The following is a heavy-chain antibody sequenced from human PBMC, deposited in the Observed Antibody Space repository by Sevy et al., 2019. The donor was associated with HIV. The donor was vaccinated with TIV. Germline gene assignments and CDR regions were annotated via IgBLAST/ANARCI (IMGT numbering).Heavy chain of an antibody. D-gene: IGHD4-17*01. J-gene: IGHJ4*02. Sequence: GGSLRLSCAASGFTFSSYAMHWVRQAPGKGLEWVAVISYDGSNEYYADSVKGRFTISRDNSKNTLYLQMNSLRAEDTAVYYCARDQDYGGNSVDYWGQGTLVTVSS. CDR3: ARDQDYGGNSVDY. CDR1: GFTFSSYA. V-gene: IGHV3-30*04. CDR2: ISYDGSNE.